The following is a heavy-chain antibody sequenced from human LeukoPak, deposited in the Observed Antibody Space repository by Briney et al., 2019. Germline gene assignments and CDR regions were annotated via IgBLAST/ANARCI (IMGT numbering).Heavy chain of an antibody. CDR2: INHSGST. CDR1: GGSFSGYY. CDR3: ARDLMRFGELSGWFDP. D-gene: IGHD3-10*01. V-gene: IGHV4-34*01. Sequence: PSETLSLTCAVYGGSFSGYYWSWIRQPPGKGLEWIGEINHSGSTNYNPSLKSRVTISVDTSKNQFSLKLSSVTAADTAVYYCARDLMRFGELSGWFDPWGQGTLVTVSS. J-gene: IGHJ5*02.